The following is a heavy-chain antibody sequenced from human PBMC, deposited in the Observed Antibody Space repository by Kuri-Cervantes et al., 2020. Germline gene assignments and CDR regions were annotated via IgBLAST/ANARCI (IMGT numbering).Heavy chain of an antibody. CDR3: ARVGALDTFDI. D-gene: IGHD3-10*01. J-gene: IGHJ3*02. Sequence: SQTLSLTCAVYGGSFSGYYWSWIRQPPGKGLEWIGYVYYSGSTYYNPSLKSRVTISVDTSKNQLFVKLSSVTAADTAVYYCARVGALDTFDIWGQGTMVTVSS. CDR2: VYYSGST. V-gene: IGHV4-30-4*08. CDR1: GGSFSGYY.